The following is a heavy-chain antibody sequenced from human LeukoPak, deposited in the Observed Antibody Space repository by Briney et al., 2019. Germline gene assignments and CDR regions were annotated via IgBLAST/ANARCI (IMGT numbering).Heavy chain of an antibody. CDR2: IRIKPNAYAT. CDR1: GLIFNVSA. D-gene: IGHD1-7*01. Sequence: PGGSLRLSCAVSGLIFNVSAIHWVRQASGKGLEWVGRIRIKPNAYATAYTAAVKGRFTMSRDDSKNTAYLEMNSLKIEDTAVYYCTRPRNHNWNYKDHWGQGTLVTVSS. CDR3: TRPRNHNWNYKDH. J-gene: IGHJ4*02. V-gene: IGHV3-73*01.